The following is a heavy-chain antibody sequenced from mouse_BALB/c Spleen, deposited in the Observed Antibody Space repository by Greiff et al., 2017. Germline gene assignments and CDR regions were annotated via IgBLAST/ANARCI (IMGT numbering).Heavy chain of an antibody. CDR1: GYSFTGYF. Sequence: VQLQQSGPELVKPGASVKISCKASGYSFTGYFMNWVMQSHGKSLEWIGRINPYNGDTFYNQKFKGKATLTVDKSSSTAHMELRSLASEDSAVYYCAETARATGAMDYWGQGTSVTVSS. CDR3: AETARATGAMDY. CDR2: INPYNGDT. V-gene: IGHV1-20*02. D-gene: IGHD3-2*01. J-gene: IGHJ4*01.